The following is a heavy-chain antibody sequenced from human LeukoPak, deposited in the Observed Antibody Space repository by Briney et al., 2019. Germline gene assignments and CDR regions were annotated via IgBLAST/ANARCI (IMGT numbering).Heavy chain of an antibody. CDR3: AREGSVGVSSDGAFDF. D-gene: IGHD1-26*01. CDR1: GFTFSSFS. V-gene: IGHV3-48*01. J-gene: IGHJ3*01. Sequence: GSLRLSCAASGFTFSSFSMNWVRQAPGKGLEWVSYISSSSSTIYYADSVKGRFTISRDNSNNTLYLQMNSLRPEDSAVFYCAREGSVGVSSDGAFDFWGQGTMVTVSS. CDR2: ISSSSSTI.